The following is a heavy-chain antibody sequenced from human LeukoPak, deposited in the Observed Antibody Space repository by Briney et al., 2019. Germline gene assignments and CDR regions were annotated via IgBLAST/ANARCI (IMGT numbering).Heavy chain of an antibody. J-gene: IGHJ5*02. CDR3: ARLYYYGSGSYSGWFDP. Sequence: ASVKVSCKASGYTFTSYDINWVRQATGQGLEWMGWMNPNSGNTGYAQKFQGRVTMTRNTSISTAYMELSRLRSEDTAVYYCARLYYYGSGSYSGWFDPWGQGTLVTVSS. V-gene: IGHV1-8*01. CDR1: GYTFTSYD. CDR2: MNPNSGNT. D-gene: IGHD3-10*01.